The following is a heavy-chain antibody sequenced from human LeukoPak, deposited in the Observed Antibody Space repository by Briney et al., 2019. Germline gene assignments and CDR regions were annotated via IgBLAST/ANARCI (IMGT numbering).Heavy chain of an antibody. CDR1: GWSSSSGGFY. D-gene: IGHD3-22*01. CDR2: IYYSGST. CDR3: ARGKDDSTGHYDAFDV. Sequence: LTFSVCGWSSSSGGFYWVGVPQQQEKGLEWSGYIYYSGSTYYNPSLKSRVTISVDTSKNQFSLRLSSVTAADTAVYFWARGKDDSTGHYDAFDVWGHGKMVTVSS. J-gene: IGHJ3*01. V-gene: IGHV4-31*03.